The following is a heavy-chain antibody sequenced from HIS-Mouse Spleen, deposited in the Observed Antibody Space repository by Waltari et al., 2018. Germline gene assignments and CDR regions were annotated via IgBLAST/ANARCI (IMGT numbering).Heavy chain of an antibody. CDR2: IYYSGGT. D-gene: IGHD1-26*01. J-gene: IGHJ5*02. CDR3: ARDKVGATFS. Sequence: QLQLQESGPGLVKPSETLSLTCTVSGGSISSTSYYWGGIRQPPGKGLGWIGSIYYSGGTYYNPSLKSRVTISVDTSKNQFSLKLSSVTAADTAVYYCARDKVGATFSWGQGTLVTVSS. V-gene: IGHV4-39*07. CDR1: GGSISSTSYY.